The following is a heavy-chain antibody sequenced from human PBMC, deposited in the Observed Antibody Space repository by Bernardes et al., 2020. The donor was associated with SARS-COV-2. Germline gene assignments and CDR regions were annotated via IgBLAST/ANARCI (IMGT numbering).Heavy chain of an antibody. Sequence: GGSLRLSCAASGFTFSSYTLNWVRQAPGKGLEWVSSISTSNNYIYYADSVKGRFTISRDNAKNSLYLQLNSLRADDTAVYYCAKMGISYSTANWFDSWGQGTLVTVSS. V-gene: IGHV3-21*06. D-gene: IGHD6-13*01. CDR2: ISTSNNYI. J-gene: IGHJ5*01. CDR1: GFTFSSYT. CDR3: AKMGISYSTANWFDS.